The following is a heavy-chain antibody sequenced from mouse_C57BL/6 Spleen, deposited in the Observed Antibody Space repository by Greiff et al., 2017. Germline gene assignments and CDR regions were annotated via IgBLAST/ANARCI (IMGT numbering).Heavy chain of an antibody. Sequence: VQLQQSGPELVKPGASVKISCKASGYSFTGYYMHWVKQSHGNILDWIGYIYPYNGVSSYNQKFKGKATLTVDKSSSTAYIELRSLTSEDSAVYYCARILSTMVTTGGFAYWGQGTLVTVSA. CDR3: ARILSTMVTTGGFAY. V-gene: IGHV1-31*01. D-gene: IGHD2-2*01. J-gene: IGHJ3*01. CDR2: IYPYNGVS. CDR1: GYSFTGYY.